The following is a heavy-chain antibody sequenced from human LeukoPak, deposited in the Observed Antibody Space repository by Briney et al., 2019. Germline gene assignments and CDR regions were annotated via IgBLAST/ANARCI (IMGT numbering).Heavy chain of an antibody. CDR2: ISGSGGST. Sequence: GGSLRHSCAASGFTFSSYAMSWVRQAPGKGLEWVSAISGSGGSTYYADSVKGRFTISRDNSNTTLYLQMNTLRAEDTAVYYCAKVERDYDFWSGPGAFDIWGQGTMVAVSS. CDR1: GFTFSSYA. J-gene: IGHJ3*02. CDR3: AKVERDYDFWSGPGAFDI. D-gene: IGHD3-3*01. V-gene: IGHV3-23*01.